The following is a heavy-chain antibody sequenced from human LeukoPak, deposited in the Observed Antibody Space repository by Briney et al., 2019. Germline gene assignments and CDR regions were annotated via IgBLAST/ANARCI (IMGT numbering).Heavy chain of an antibody. D-gene: IGHD6-19*01. V-gene: IGHV3-53*01. Sequence: GESLRLSCAASGFTVSSNYMSWVRQAPGKGLEWVSVIYSGGSTYYADSVKGRFTISRDNSKNTLYLQMNSLRAEDTAVYYCERARKYSGWDVYYFDYWGQGTLVTVSS. CDR1: GFTVSSNY. CDR2: IYSGGST. CDR3: ERARKYSGWDVYYFDY. J-gene: IGHJ4*02.